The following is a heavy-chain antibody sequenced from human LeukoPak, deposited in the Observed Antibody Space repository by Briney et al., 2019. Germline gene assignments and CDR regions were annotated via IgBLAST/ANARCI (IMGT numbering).Heavy chain of an antibody. CDR3: ARKNSFDI. J-gene: IGHJ3*02. CDR1: GGSIDNYY. CDR2: ISDSGST. D-gene: IGHD2/OR15-2a*01. Sequence: SETLSLTCTVSGGSIDNYYWNWIRQPPGKGLEWIAYISDSGSTNYNPSLKSRVTISLDTPKNQFSLKLTSVTAADTAMYYCARKNSFDIWGRGTMVTVA. V-gene: IGHV4-59*08.